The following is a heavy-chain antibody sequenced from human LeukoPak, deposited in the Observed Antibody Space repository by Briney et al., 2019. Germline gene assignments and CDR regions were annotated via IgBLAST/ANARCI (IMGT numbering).Heavy chain of an antibody. CDR3: AKARFGVLTRWDY. V-gene: IGHV3-23*01. CDR2: ISGGGGST. Sequence: PGGSLRLSCAASGFTFSSYAMSWVRQAPGKGLEWVSVISGGGGSTYYADSVKGRFTISRDNSKSTLYLQMNSLRAEDTVIYYCAKARFGVLTRWDYWGQGTLVTVSS. D-gene: IGHD3-3*01. J-gene: IGHJ4*02. CDR1: GFTFSSYA.